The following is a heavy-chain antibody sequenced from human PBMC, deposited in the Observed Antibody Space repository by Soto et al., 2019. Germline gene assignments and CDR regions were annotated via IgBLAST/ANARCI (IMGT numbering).Heavy chain of an antibody. J-gene: IGHJ5*02. CDR3: AREYSSGWYNWFDP. D-gene: IGHD6-19*01. CDR1: GGSISSYC. V-gene: IGHV4-59*01. CDR2: IYYSGST. Sequence: SETLSLTCTVSGGSISSYCWSWVRQPPGKGLEWIGYIYYSGSTNYNPSLKSRVTISVDTSKNQFSLKLSSVTAADTAVYYCAREYSSGWYNWFDPWGQGTLVTVSS.